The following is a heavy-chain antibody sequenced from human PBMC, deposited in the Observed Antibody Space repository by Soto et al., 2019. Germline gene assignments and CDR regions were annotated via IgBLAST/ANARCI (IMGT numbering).Heavy chain of an antibody. D-gene: IGHD2-15*01. CDR2: IYTGGST. Sequence: PSETLSLTCTVSGGSISNYYWSWIRQTAGKGLEWIGRIYTGGSTNYNPSLKSRVTMSTDTSKNQFSLRLTSVTAADTAVYYCARASVGPPGGGSWIMPFDYWGQGALVTVSS. J-gene: IGHJ4*02. CDR3: ARASVGPPGGGSWIMPFDY. V-gene: IGHV4-4*07. CDR1: GGSISNYY.